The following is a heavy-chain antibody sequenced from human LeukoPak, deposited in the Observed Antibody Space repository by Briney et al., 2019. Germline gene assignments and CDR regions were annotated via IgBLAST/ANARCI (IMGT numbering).Heavy chain of an antibody. CDR1: KFIFINYT. V-gene: IGHV3-21*04. J-gene: IGHJ4*02. CDR2: ISGSGASI. Sequence: GGSLRLSCVASKFIFINYTMNWVRQAPGKGLEWVSSISGSGASIYYADSLKGRFTISRDNAKNSLYLQMTSLRGEDTALYFCGRETLGDNDYWGQGTLVTVSS. D-gene: IGHD4-17*01. CDR3: GRETLGDNDY.